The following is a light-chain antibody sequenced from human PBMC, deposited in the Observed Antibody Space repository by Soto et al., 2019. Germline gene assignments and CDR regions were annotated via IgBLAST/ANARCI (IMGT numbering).Light chain of an antibody. J-gene: IGKJ3*01. V-gene: IGKV3-20*01. CDR2: GAS. CDR1: QTVSSDF. CDR3: QQYGSSLT. Sequence: TLSLSPGERATLSCRASQTVSSDFLAWYQQKPGQPPRLLIYGASSRATGIPDRFSGSGSGTDFTLTISRLEPEDFAVYYCQQYGSSLTVGPGTKVDIK.